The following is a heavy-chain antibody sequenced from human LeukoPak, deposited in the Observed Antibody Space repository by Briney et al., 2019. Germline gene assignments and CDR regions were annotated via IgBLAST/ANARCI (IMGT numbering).Heavy chain of an antibody. D-gene: IGHD3-3*01. CDR1: GFTFSSYS. CDR2: ISSSSSTI. Sequence: GGSLRLSCAASGFTFSSYSMNWVRQAPGKGLEWVSYISSSSSTIYYADSVKGRFTISRDNAKNSLYLQMNSLRAEDTAVYYCARARSGFLHAYFDYGGQGTLVTVSS. V-gene: IGHV3-48*04. CDR3: ARARSGFLHAYFDY. J-gene: IGHJ4*02.